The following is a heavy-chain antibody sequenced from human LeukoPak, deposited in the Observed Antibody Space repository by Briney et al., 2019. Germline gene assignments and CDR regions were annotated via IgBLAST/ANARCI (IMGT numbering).Heavy chain of an antibody. J-gene: IGHJ4*02. Sequence: KISCQASGYSFTTYLINWVRQMPGKGLEWMGGIIPIFGTANYAQKFQGRVTITADESTSTAYMELSSLRSEDTAVYYCVFGGLRTTKPSFDYWGRGTLVTVSS. CDR1: GYSFTTYL. CDR3: VFGGLRTTKPSFDY. CDR2: IIPIFGTA. D-gene: IGHD3-10*01. V-gene: IGHV1-69*01.